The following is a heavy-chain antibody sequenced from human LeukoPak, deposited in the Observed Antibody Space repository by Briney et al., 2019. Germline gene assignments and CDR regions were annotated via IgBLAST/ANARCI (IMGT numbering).Heavy chain of an antibody. V-gene: IGHV3-7*01. CDR2: IKQDGSEK. D-gene: IGHD6-13*01. Sequence: GRSLRLSCAASGFTFSSYWMSWVRQAPGKGLEWVANIKQDGSEKYYVDSVKGRFTISRDNAKNSLYLQMNSLRTEDTAVYYCVRPSIAAAGQDTWGQGTLVTVSS. CDR3: VRPSIAAAGQDT. J-gene: IGHJ5*02. CDR1: GFTFSSYW.